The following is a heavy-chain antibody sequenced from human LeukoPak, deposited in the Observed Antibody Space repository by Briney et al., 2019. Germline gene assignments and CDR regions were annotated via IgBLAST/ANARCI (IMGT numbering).Heavy chain of an antibody. CDR2: ISSSSSYT. CDR1: GFTFSDYY. CDR3: ARWGGGVAPAGY. J-gene: IGHJ4*02. D-gene: IGHD3-16*01. V-gene: IGHV3-11*06. Sequence: GGSLRLSCAASGFTFSDYYMSWIRQAPGKGLEWVSYISSSSSYTNYADSVKGRFTISRDNAKDSLYLQMNSLRAEDTAVYYCARWGGGVAPAGYWGQGTLVTVSS.